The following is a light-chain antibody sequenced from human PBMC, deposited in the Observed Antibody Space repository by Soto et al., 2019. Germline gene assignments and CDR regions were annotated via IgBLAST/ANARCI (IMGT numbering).Light chain of an antibody. Sequence: QLVLTQPPSVSGAPGQRVTISCTGSSSNIGAGYDVHWYQQLPGSAPKLLIHGDSNRPSGVPDRFSASKAGTSASLAITGLQAEDEADYHCQSYDSRLSVVFGGGTKLTVL. CDR3: QSYDSRLSVV. V-gene: IGLV1-40*01. J-gene: IGLJ2*01. CDR2: GDS. CDR1: SSNIGAGYD.